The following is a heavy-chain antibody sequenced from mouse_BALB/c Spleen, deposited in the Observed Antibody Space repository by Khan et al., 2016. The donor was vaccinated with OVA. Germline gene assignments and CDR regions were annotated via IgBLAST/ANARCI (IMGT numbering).Heavy chain of an antibody. D-gene: IGHD1-1*01. Sequence: QVRLQQSGAELMKPGASVKISCKATGYTFSSYWIEWVKQRPGHGLEWIGEILPGSGRNNYNEKFKGKATFTADTSSNTAYMQLSSLTSEDSAVYYCARGNYYGSSSWLGYWGQGTLVTVSA. V-gene: IGHV1-9*01. CDR2: ILPGSGRN. J-gene: IGHJ3*01. CDR1: GYTFSSYW. CDR3: ARGNYYGSSSWLGY.